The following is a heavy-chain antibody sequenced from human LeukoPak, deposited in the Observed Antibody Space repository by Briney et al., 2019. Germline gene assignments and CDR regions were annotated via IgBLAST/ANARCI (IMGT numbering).Heavy chain of an antibody. V-gene: IGHV4-30-4*01. Sequence: SETLSLTCTVSGGSISSGDYYWSWIRQPPGKGLEWIGYIYYSGSTYYNPSLKSRVTISVDTSKNQFSLKLSSVTAADTAVYYCARDSAGYSSGWFYGMDVWGQGTTVTVSS. D-gene: IGHD6-19*01. CDR2: IYYSGST. CDR3: ARDSAGYSSGWFYGMDV. J-gene: IGHJ6*02. CDR1: GGSISSGDYY.